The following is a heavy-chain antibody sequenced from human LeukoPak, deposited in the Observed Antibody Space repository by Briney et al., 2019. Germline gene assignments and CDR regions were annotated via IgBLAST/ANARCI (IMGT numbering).Heavy chain of an antibody. CDR2: INWNGGST. Sequence: GGSLRLSCAASGFTFDDYGMSWVRQAPGKGLEWVSGINWNGGSTGYADSVKGRFTISRDNAKNSLYLQMNSLRAEDTALYYCALEMGGAIVGAIPGNYWGQGTLVTVSS. CDR3: ALEMGGAIVGAIPGNY. V-gene: IGHV3-20*04. CDR1: GFTFDDYG. D-gene: IGHD1-26*01. J-gene: IGHJ4*02.